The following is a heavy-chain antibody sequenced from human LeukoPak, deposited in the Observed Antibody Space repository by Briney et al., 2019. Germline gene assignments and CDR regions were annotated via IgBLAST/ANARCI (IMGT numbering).Heavy chain of an antibody. CDR1: GFTFSSYE. CDR3: ARGLLGYFDY. J-gene: IGHJ4*02. Sequence: GGSLRLTCAGSGFTFSSYEMNWVRQAPGKGLEWVSYISSSGSTIYYADSVKGRFTISRDNAKNSLYLQMNSLRAEDTAVYYCARGLLGYFDYWGQGTLATVSS. D-gene: IGHD2-8*02. V-gene: IGHV3-48*03. CDR2: ISSSGSTI.